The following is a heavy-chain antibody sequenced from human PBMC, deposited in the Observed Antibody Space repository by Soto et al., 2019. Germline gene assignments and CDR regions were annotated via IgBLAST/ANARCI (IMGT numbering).Heavy chain of an antibody. Sequence: DVQLTESGGGLVQPGGSLRLSCGASGFNFGSDWMAWVRQAPGKGLEWVANIRTDGSQEHYADAVRGRFSVSRDNAKDTLYLQINRLRLEDTAVYFCTRDANYRDDSAYYDVFDIWGQGTMVTVSS. CDR2: IRTDGSQE. CDR1: GFNFGSDW. V-gene: IGHV3-7*05. CDR3: TRDANYRDDSAYYDVFDI. D-gene: IGHD3-16*01. J-gene: IGHJ3*02.